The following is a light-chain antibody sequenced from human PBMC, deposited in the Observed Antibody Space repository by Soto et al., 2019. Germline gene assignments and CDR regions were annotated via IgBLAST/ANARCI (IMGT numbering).Light chain of an antibody. CDR3: AAWDASLSGWV. CDR2: SNN. J-gene: IGLJ3*02. V-gene: IGLV1-47*02. Sequence: QLVLTQPPSASGTPGQRVTISCSGSSSNIGSNYVYWYQQLPGTAPKLLIYSNNQRPSGVPDRFSGSKSGTSASLAISGLRSEDEADYYCAAWDASLSGWVFGGGTQLTVL. CDR1: SSNIGSNY.